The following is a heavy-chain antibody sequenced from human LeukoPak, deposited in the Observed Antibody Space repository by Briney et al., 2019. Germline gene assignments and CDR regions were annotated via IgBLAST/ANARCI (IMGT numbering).Heavy chain of an antibody. D-gene: IGHD3-10*01. Sequence: ASVTGSCKASGYTFTCYYMHWVRQAPGQGLEWMGIIKPSGGSTSYAQKLQGRVTSTRDTSTSTVYMELSSLRSEDTAVYYCARLGIQDYYGAGRYSNYFDYWGQGTLVTVSS. V-gene: IGHV1-46*01. J-gene: IGHJ4*02. CDR3: ARLGIQDYYGAGRYSNYFDY. CDR2: IKPSGGST. CDR1: GYTFTCYY.